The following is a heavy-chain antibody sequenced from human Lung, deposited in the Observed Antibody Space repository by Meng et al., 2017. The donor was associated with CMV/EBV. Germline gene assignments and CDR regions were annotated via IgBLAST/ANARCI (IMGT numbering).Heavy chain of an antibody. V-gene: IGHV3-23*01. Sequence: GESLKISCAVSGFTFSSYAMNWVRQAPGKGLEWVSGLSGSGASTHYADFVKGRFTISRDNPKNTLYLQMKSLRAEDTAVYYCVKGRDHNNYGGSGTVGFWGQGTLVTVAS. D-gene: IGHD4-11*01. J-gene: IGHJ4*02. CDR3: VKGRDHNNYGGSGTVGF. CDR1: GFTFSSYA. CDR2: LSGSGAST.